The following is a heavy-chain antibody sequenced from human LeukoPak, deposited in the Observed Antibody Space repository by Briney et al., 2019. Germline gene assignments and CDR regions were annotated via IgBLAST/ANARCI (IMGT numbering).Heavy chain of an antibody. D-gene: IGHD3-3*01. CDR1: GYTFTSYD. V-gene: IGHV1-8*01. CDR3: ARGRYYDFWSGYYNHYYYYYGMDV. CDR2: MNPNSGNT. J-gene: IGHJ6*02. Sequence: ASVKVSCKASGYTFTSYDINWVRQATGQGLEWMGWMNPNSGNTGYAQKFQGRVTMTRNTSISTAYMELSSLRSEDTAVYYCARGRYYDFWSGYYNHYYYYYGMDVWGQGTTVTVSS.